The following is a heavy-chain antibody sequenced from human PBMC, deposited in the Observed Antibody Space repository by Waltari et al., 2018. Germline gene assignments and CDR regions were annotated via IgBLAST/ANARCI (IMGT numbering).Heavy chain of an antibody. J-gene: IGHJ4*02. CDR2: INHSGST. D-gene: IGHD6-13*01. CDR3: AREGRAAAGTDY. Sequence: QVHLQQWGAGLLKPSETLSLTCAVSGGSFSGYFWSWFRQPPGKGLEWLGEINHSGSTNYNPSLKSRVTISVDTSKNQFSLKLSSVTAADTAVYYCAREGRAAAGTDYWSQGTLVTVSS. V-gene: IGHV4-34*02. CDR1: GGSFSGYF.